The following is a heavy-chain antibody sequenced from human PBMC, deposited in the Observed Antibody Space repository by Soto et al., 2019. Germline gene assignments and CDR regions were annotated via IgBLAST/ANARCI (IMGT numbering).Heavy chain of an antibody. V-gene: IGHV1-2*02. CDR1: GYSFTGYY. CDR3: ARGRGDIGVVPAAHDY. J-gene: IGHJ4*02. CDR2: INPNSGAT. D-gene: IGHD2-2*01. Sequence: QVQLLQSGAEVKKPGASAKVSCKASGYSFTGYYMHWVRQAPGQGLEWMGWINPNSGATDYALKFLGRVTMTGDTSISTAYMELRRLRSDDTAVYFCARGRGDIGVVPAAHDYWGQGTLVTVSS.